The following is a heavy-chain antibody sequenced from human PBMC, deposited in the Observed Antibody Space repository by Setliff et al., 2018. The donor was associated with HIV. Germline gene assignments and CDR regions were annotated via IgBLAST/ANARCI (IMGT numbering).Heavy chain of an antibody. V-gene: IGHV3-30*02. CDR1: GFTFSSYG. CDR3: NSRLGESSPVDH. D-gene: IGHD3-16*02. J-gene: IGHJ4*02. CDR2: IRYDGSNK. Sequence: PGGSLRLSCAASGFTFSSYGMHWVRQAPGKGLEWVAFIRYDGSNKYYADSVKGRFTISRDNSKNTLYLQMNSLSAEDTAVYYCNSRLGESSPVDHWGQGTLVTVSS.